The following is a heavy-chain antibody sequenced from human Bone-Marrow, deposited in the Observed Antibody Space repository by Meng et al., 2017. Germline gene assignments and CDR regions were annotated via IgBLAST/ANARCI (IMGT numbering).Heavy chain of an antibody. CDR3: ARFGTSPTLFDS. J-gene: IGHJ4*02. CDR2: VSYSGHT. Sequence: SDTLSLTCTVSGGSIIRYYWTWIRQPPGKGLEWIGYVSYSGHTNYTPSLLSRVTMSVDTSKNQFSLKRASVTAADTAVYYCARFGTSPTLFDSWGQGTLVTVSS. V-gene: IGHV4-59*01. D-gene: IGHD1-1*01. CDR1: GGSIIRYY.